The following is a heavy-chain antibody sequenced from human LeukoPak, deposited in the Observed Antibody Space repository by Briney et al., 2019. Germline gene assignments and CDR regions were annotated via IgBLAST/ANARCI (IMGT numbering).Heavy chain of an antibody. CDR1: GFTFSSYS. CDR3: ARGGDYDYVWGSYRYRQYFDY. V-gene: IGHV3-21*01. CDR2: ISSSSSYI. J-gene: IGHJ4*02. Sequence: GGSLRLSCAASGFTFSSYSMNWGRQAPGKGLEWVSSISSSSSYIYYADSVKGRFTISRDNAKNSLYLQMNSLRAEDTAVYYCARGGDYDYVWGSYRYRQYFDYWGQGTLVTVSS. D-gene: IGHD3-16*02.